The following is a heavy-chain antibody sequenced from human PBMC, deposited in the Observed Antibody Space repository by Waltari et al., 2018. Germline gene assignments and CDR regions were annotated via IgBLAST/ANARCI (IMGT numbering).Heavy chain of an antibody. CDR1: GGSISTYY. V-gene: IGHV4-59*01. J-gene: IGHJ4*02. D-gene: IGHD5-12*01. Sequence: QVQLQESGPGLVTPSETLSLTCPVSGGSISTYYWSWIRQPPGKGLEWIGYIYYSGTTNYNPSLKSRVTISVDTSKNQFSLKLSSVTAADTAVYYCARGYSGNYGRFDYWGQGTLVTVSS. CDR2: IYYSGTT. CDR3: ARGYSGNYGRFDY.